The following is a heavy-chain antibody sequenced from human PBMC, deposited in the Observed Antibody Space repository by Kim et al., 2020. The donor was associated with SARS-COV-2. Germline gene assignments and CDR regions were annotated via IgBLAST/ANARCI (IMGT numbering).Heavy chain of an antibody. V-gene: IGHV3-21*01. Sequence: GGSLRLSCAASGFTFSSYSMNWVRQAPGKGLEWVSSISSSSSYIYYADSVKGRFTISRDNAKNSLYLQMNSLRAEDTAVYYCAPEGQLLNHQGWFDPWGQGTLVTVSS. D-gene: IGHD2-2*01. CDR3: APEGQLLNHQGWFDP. CDR1: GFTFSSYS. CDR2: ISSSSSYI. J-gene: IGHJ5*02.